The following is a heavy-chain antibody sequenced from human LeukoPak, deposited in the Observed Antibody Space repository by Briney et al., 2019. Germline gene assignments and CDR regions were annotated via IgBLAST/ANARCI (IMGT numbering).Heavy chain of an antibody. D-gene: IGHD3-10*01. CDR3: ARDDSYYGSGSIDY. J-gene: IGHJ4*02. Sequence: SVKVSCKASGGTFSSYAISWVRQAPGQGLEWMGGIIPIFGTANYAQKFQGRVTITADESTSTAYMELSRLRSDDTAVYYCARDDSYYGSGSIDYWGQGTLVTVSS. CDR2: IIPIFGTA. CDR1: GGTFSSYA. V-gene: IGHV1-69*13.